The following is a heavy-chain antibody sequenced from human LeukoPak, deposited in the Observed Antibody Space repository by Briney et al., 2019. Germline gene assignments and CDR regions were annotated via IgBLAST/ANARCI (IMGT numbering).Heavy chain of an antibody. CDR1: GFTFSSYG. J-gene: IGHJ4*02. V-gene: IGHV3-23*01. CDR3: EIVRGGYDYRPDY. CDR2: ISGSGGST. Sequence: GGSLTLSCAASGFTFSSYGLSWLRQAPGKGLEGVSGISGSGGSTYYADSVKDRLTISSDNSINALYLHMNGLRADDTHVYLFEIVRGGYDYRPDYWGQGALVTVSP. D-gene: IGHD5-12*01.